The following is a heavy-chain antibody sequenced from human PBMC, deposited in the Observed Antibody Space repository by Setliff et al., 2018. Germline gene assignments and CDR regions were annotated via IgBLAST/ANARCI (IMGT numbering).Heavy chain of an antibody. CDR2: IYYSGST. V-gene: IGHV4-39*07. CDR3: ARETTYSSSWYGWFDP. Sequence: ASETLSLTCTVSGGSISVYYWGWIRQPPGKGLEWIGSIYYSGSTYYNPSLKSRVTISVDTSKNQFSLKLSSVTAADTAVYYCARETTYSSSWYGWFDPWGQGTLVTVSS. J-gene: IGHJ5*02. CDR1: GGSISVYY. D-gene: IGHD6-13*01.